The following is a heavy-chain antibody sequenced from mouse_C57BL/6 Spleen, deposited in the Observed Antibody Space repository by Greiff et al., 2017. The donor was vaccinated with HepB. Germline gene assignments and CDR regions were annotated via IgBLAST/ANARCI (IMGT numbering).Heavy chain of an antibody. J-gene: IGHJ4*01. CDR3: ARNYGSNYAMDY. CDR2: INPYNGGT. Sequence: VQLKQSGPVLVKPGASVKMSCKASGYTFTDYYMNWVKQSHGKSLEWIGVINPYNGGTSYNQKFKGKATLTVDKSSSTAYMELNSLTSEDSAVYYCARNYGSNYAMDYWGQGTSVTVSS. CDR1: GYTFTDYY. D-gene: IGHD1-1*01. V-gene: IGHV1-19*01.